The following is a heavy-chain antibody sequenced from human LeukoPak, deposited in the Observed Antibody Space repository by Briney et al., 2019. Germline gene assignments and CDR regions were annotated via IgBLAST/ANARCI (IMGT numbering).Heavy chain of an antibody. V-gene: IGHV4-39*01. Sequence: SETLSLTCTVSGGSISSFYWGWIRQPPGKGLEWIGSIYYSGNTYYNPSLKSRVTISLDKSKNQFSLKLRSVTAADTAVYYCARQNRQQLPPDWFDPWGQGTLVTVSS. CDR2: IYYSGNT. D-gene: IGHD6-13*01. J-gene: IGHJ5*02. CDR1: GGSISSFY. CDR3: ARQNRQQLPPDWFDP.